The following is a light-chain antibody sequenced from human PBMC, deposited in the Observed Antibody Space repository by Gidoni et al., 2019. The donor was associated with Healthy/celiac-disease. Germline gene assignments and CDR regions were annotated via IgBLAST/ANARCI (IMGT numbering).Light chain of an antibody. Sequence: DIVMTQSPDSLAVSLGERATINCKSSQSVLYSSNNKNYLAWYQKKPGQPPKLLIYWASTRESGVPDRFSGSGSGTDFNLTISSLQAEDVAVYYCQKYYTTPRTFGQGTKVEIK. CDR2: WAS. CDR1: QSVLYSSNNKNY. J-gene: IGKJ1*01. V-gene: IGKV4-1*01. CDR3: QKYYTTPRT.